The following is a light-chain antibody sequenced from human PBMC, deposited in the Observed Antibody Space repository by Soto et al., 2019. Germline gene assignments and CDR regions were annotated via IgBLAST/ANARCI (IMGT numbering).Light chain of an antibody. CDR1: QTVRNNY. V-gene: IGKV3-20*01. CDR2: DAS. Sequence: EIVLTQSPGTLSLSPGERATLSFRASQTVRNNYLAWYQQKPGQAPRLLIYDASSRATGIPDRFSGSGSGTDFTLTIRRLEPEDFAVYYCQQYGSSYPWTFGQGTKVDIK. J-gene: IGKJ1*01. CDR3: QQYGSSYPWT.